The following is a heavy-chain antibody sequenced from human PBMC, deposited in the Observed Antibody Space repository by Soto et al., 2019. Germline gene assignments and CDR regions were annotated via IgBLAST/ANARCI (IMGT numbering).Heavy chain of an antibody. D-gene: IGHD3-10*01. Sequence: QVQLVQSGAEVKKPGSSVKVSCKASGYTFTSYDIRWVRQAPGQGLEWMGWISAYNGNTNYAQKLQDRVTMTTATSTSTAYMELRSLRSDDTAVYYCAREGGTMGAGWFDPWGQGTLVTVSP. J-gene: IGHJ5*02. CDR1: GYTFTSYD. V-gene: IGHV1-18*01. CDR2: ISAYNGNT. CDR3: AREGGTMGAGWFDP.